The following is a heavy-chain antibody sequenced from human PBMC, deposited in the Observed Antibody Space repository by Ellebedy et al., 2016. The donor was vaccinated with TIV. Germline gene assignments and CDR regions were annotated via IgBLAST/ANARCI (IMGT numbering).Heavy chain of an antibody. CDR3: TVTYYDSF. D-gene: IGHD3-9*01. V-gene: IGHV3-73*01. CDR2: IRSKGNNYAT. Sequence: PGGSLRLSCAASGFSFSGSAFHWVRQAPGRGLEWVGRIRSKGNNYATAYGAPVKGRFTISRDDSKNTAYLQMNSLKAEDTAVYYCTVTYYDSFWGQGTLVIVSS. CDR1: GFSFSGSA. J-gene: IGHJ4*02.